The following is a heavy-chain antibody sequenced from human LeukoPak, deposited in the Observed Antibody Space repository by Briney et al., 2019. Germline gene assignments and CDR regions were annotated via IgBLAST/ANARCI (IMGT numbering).Heavy chain of an antibody. V-gene: IGHV4-30-4*08. D-gene: IGHD4-23*01. Sequence: SETLSLTCTVSGDSVSSDDCYWTWIRQPPGKGLELIGYIYYSGSTFYNPSLKSRLTISVDTSKNQFSLNLSSVTAADTAVYFCATRHYGGKGEVFFDYWGQGTLVTVSS. J-gene: IGHJ4*02. CDR1: GDSVSSDDCY. CDR3: ATRHYGGKGEVFFDY. CDR2: IYYSGST.